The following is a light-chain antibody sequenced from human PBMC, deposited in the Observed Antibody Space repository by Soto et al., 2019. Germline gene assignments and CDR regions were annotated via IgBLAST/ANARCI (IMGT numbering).Light chain of an antibody. CDR2: DVS. Sequence: QSALTQPASVSGSPGQSITISCTGTSSDVGGYNYVSWYQQHPGKAPKLMLYDVSNRPSGVSNRFSGSKSGNTASLTISGLQAEDEADYYWSSYTSSSTPYVFGTGTKVTVL. CDR3: SSYTSSSTPYV. V-gene: IGLV2-14*01. CDR1: SSDVGGYNY. J-gene: IGLJ1*01.